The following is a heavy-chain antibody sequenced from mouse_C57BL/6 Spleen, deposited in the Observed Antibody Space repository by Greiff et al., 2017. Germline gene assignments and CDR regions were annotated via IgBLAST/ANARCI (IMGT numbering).Heavy chain of an antibody. CDR3: AGWYYNNFNGNY. Sequence: QVQLQQPGAELVKPGASVKMSCKASGYTFTSYWITWVKQRPGQGLEWIGDIYPGSGSTNYNEKFKSKATLTVDTSSSTAYMQLSSLTSEDSAVYYCAGWYYNNFNGNYWGQGTTLTVSS. CDR2: IYPGSGST. D-gene: IGHD2-5*01. J-gene: IGHJ2*01. V-gene: IGHV1-55*01. CDR1: GYTFTSYW.